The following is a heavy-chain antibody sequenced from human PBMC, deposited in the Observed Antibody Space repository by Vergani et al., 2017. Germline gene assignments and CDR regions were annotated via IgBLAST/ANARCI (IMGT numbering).Heavy chain of an antibody. Sequence: QVQLQQWGGGLLKPSETLFLTCVVNGGSFTSYHWTWIRQSLGEGLEWVGGIDHTGRPDYNPSLKSRLTMSVDKSRNQLSLTLKSVTATDTAIYFCARVNTETNGHLYYYYYIDVWVEGTAVTVS. D-gene: IGHD4-11*01. CDR2: IDHTGRP. J-gene: IGHJ6*03. V-gene: IGHV4-34*01. CDR3: ARVNTETNGHLYYYYYIDV. CDR1: GGSFTSYH.